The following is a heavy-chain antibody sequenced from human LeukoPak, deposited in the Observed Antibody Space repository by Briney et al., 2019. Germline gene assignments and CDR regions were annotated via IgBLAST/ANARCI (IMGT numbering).Heavy chain of an antibody. Sequence: EPGGSLRLSCAASGFILSSFWMTWVRQAPGKGLEWVANIKQDGSEKYYVDSVKGRFTISRDNAKNSLYLQMNSLRVEDTAVYYCARDPPKWLQLPLLWGQGTLVTVSS. CDR2: IKQDGSEK. CDR1: GFILSSFW. D-gene: IGHD2-15*01. J-gene: IGHJ4*02. CDR3: ARDPPKWLQLPLL. V-gene: IGHV3-7*01.